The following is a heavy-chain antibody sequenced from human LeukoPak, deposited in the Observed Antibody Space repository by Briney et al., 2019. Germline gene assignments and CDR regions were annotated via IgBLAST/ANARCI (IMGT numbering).Heavy chain of an antibody. Sequence: SETLSLTCTVSGGSISSYYWSWIRQPAGKGLEWIGRIYTSGSTNYNPSLKSRFTMSVDTSKNQFSLKLSSVTAADTAVYYCARGLCSSGWYVFDYWGQGTLVTVSS. CDR3: ARGLCSSGWYVFDY. D-gene: IGHD6-19*01. CDR1: GGSISSYY. CDR2: IYTSGST. V-gene: IGHV4-4*07. J-gene: IGHJ4*02.